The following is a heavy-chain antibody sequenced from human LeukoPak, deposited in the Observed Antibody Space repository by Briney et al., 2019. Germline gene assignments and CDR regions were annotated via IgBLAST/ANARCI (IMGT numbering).Heavy chain of an antibody. CDR2: INHSGST. Sequence: SETLSLTCAVYGGSFSGYYWRWIRQPPGEGLEWIGEINHSGSTNYNPSLKSRVTISVDTSKNQFSLKLSSVTAADTAVYYCARGSVGYCSSTSCYRGRWFDPWGQGTLVTVSS. CDR1: GGSFSGYY. D-gene: IGHD2-2*01. V-gene: IGHV4-34*01. CDR3: ARGSVGYCSSTSCYRGRWFDP. J-gene: IGHJ5*02.